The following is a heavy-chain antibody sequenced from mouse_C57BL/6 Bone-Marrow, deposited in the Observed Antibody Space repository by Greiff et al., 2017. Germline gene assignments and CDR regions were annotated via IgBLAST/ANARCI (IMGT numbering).Heavy chain of an antibody. CDR2: IYPGDGDT. CDR1: GYAFSSSW. D-gene: IGHD1-1*01. Sequence: VQLQQSGPELVKPGASVKISCKASGYAFSSSWMNWVKQRPGKGLEWIGRIYPGDGDTNYNGKFKGKATLTADKSSSTADMQLSSLTSEDSAVYFCASYYYGSSYAMDYWGQGTSVTVSS. J-gene: IGHJ4*01. V-gene: IGHV1-82*01. CDR3: ASYYYGSSYAMDY.